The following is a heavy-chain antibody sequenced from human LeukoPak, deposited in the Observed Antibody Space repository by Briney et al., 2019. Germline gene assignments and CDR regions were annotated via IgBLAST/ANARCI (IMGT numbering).Heavy chain of an antibody. CDR3: ARHGLIDLYYGMDV. CDR1: GGSISSGGYY. D-gene: IGHD3-22*01. CDR2: IYYSGST. J-gene: IGHJ6*02. V-gene: IGHV4-31*03. Sequence: PSQTLSLTCTVSGGSISSGGYYWSWIRQHPGKGLEWIGYIYYSGSTYYNPSLKSRVTISVDTSKNQFSLKLSSVTAADTAVYYCARHGLIDLYYGMDVWGQGTTVTVSS.